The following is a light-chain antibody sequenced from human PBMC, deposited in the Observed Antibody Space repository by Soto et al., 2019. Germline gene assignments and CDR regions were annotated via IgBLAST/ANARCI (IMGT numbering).Light chain of an antibody. J-gene: IGLJ2*01. V-gene: IGLV2-14*01. CDR2: DVT. CDR1: SSDVGAYDL. CDR3: SSYTTRSTLV. Sequence: QSALTQPASVSGSPGQSITISCTGTSSDVGAYDLVSWYQHSPGKAPKLVTFDVTHRPPGISDRFSGSKSANTASLTISGLQAADEAFYYCSSYTTRSTLVFGGGTKLTVL.